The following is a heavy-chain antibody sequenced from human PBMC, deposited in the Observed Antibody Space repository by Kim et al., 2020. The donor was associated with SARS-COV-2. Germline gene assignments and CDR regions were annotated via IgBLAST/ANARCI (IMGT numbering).Heavy chain of an antibody. CDR2: IYYSGST. J-gene: IGHJ6*02. CDR3: ARAGCSGGSCYSFIPSMTYYYGIDV. V-gene: IGHV4-59*13. CDR1: GGSISSYY. D-gene: IGHD2-15*01. Sequence: SETLSLTCTVSGGSISSYYWSWIRQPPGKGLEWIGYIYYSGSTNYNPSLKSRVTISVETSKNQFYLKLSSVTAADTAVYYCARAGCSGGSCYSFIPSMTYYYGIDVWGQGTTVTVSS.